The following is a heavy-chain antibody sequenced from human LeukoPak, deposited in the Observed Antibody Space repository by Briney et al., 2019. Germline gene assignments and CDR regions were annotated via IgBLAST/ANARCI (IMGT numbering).Heavy chain of an antibody. Sequence: GGSLRLSCAASRFNFSNHGMHWVRQAPGKGLEWVSSISRSGSTKYYADSVKGRFTISRDNAKNSLFLQMNSLRAEDTAVYYCARVLRYCSGGNCYSGGLGYMDVWGKGTTVTISS. J-gene: IGHJ6*04. CDR2: ISRSGSTK. CDR3: ARVLRYCSGGNCYSGGLGYMDV. V-gene: IGHV3-48*03. CDR1: RFNFSNHG. D-gene: IGHD2-15*01.